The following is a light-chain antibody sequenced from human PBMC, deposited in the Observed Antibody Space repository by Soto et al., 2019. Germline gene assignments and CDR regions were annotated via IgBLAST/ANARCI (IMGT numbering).Light chain of an antibody. CDR3: QHTYST. J-gene: IGKJ1*01. CDR1: QSISNY. CDR2: AAS. V-gene: IGKV1-39*01. Sequence: DIQMAQSPSSLSASVGDRVTITCRASQSISNYLNWYQQKSGEVPKLLIYAASMLHSGVPSRFSGSGSGTDFTLTISSLQPEDFATYYCQHTYSTFGQGTKVELK.